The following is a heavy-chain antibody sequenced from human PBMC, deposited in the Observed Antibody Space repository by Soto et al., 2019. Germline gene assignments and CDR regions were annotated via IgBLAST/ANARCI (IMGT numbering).Heavy chain of an antibody. CDR2: ISYDGSKK. Sequence: QVQLVESGGGVVQPGRSLRLSCAASGFTFSSYGMHWVRQAPGKGLEWVAVISYDGSKKYYADSVKGRFTISRDNSKNTLYLQMNSLRAEDTAVYYCAQSRFGELNPCDYWGQGTLVTVSS. V-gene: IGHV3-30*18. J-gene: IGHJ4*02. CDR3: AQSRFGELNPCDY. D-gene: IGHD3-10*01. CDR1: GFTFSSYG.